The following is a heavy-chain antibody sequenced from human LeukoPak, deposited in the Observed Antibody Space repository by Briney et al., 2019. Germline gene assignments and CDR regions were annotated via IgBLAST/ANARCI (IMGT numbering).Heavy chain of an antibody. J-gene: IGHJ3*02. D-gene: IGHD1-26*01. V-gene: IGHV3-53*01. CDR1: GFTVSNKY. CDR2: IYSGGGT. CDR3: ARDVGFIVGATPGAFDI. Sequence: PGGSLRLSCAASGFTVSNKYMYWVRQAPGKGLEWVSVIYSGGGTYYADSVKGRSTISRDNSKNTLYLQMNSLRADDTAVYYCARDVGFIVGATPGAFDIWGQGTMVTVSS.